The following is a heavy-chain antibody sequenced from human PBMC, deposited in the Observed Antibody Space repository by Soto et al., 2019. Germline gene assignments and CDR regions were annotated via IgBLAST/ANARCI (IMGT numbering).Heavy chain of an antibody. J-gene: IGHJ1*01. CDR1: GFTFSSYV. CDR3: AKDRRAGGNYGFYSDF. V-gene: IGHV3-23*01. D-gene: IGHD1-7*01. Sequence: EVQLLESGGGLVQPGGSLRLSCAASGFTFSSYVMTWVRQAPGKGLEWVSFSSATGAGTYYADSVKGRFTIARDNFKNTLYLQMTILSADATAVYYCAKDRRAGGNYGFYSDFWGQCALVIVSS. CDR2: SSATGAGT.